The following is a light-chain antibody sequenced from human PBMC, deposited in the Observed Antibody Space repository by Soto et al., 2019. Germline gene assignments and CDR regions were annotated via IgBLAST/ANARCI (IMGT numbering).Light chain of an antibody. J-gene: IGKJ1*01. V-gene: IGKV3-20*01. CDR3: QQYGRT. CDR2: GAS. Sequence: EIVLTQSPGTLSLSPGERATLSCRASQSVSSSYLAWYQQKPGQAPRRLIYGASSRATSIPDRFSGSGSGTDFTLTISRLEPEDFAVYYCQQYGRTFGQGTKVEIK. CDR1: QSVSSSY.